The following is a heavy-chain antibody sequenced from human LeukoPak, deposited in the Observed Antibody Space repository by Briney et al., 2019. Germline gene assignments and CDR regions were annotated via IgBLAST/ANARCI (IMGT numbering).Heavy chain of an antibody. Sequence: SETLSLTCTVSGGSISSYYWSWIRQPPGKGLEWIGYIYYSGSTNYNPSLKSRVTISVDTSKNQFSLKLSSVTAADTAVYYCARSLPAAGSRDWFDPWAREPWSPSPQ. CDR1: GGSISSYY. D-gene: IGHD2-2*01. CDR3: ARSLPAAGSRDWFDP. J-gene: IGHJ5*02. V-gene: IGHV4-59*01. CDR2: IYYSGST.